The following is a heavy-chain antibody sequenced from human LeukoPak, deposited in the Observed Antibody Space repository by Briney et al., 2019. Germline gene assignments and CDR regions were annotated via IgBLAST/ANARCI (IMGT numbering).Heavy chain of an antibody. CDR3: ARGLGVRFLEWLTRPRIFDY. D-gene: IGHD3-3*01. CDR2: IYYSGNT. V-gene: IGHV4-59*12. Sequence: SETLSLTCTVSGGSISSSYWSWIRQPPGKGLEWIGYIYYSGNTNYNPSLKSRVTISVDTSKNQFSLKLSSVTAADTAVYYCARGLGVRFLEWLTRPRIFDYWGQGTLVTVSS. CDR1: GGSISSSY. J-gene: IGHJ4*02.